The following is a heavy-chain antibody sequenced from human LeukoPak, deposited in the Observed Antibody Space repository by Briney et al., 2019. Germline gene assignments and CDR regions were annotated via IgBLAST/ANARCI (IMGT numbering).Heavy chain of an antibody. Sequence: PGGSLRLSCAASGFTFSSYGMHWVRQAPGKGLEWVAFIRYDGSNKYYADSVKGRFTISRDNSKNTLYLQMNSLRSEDTAVYYCASRHCGGDCYRNWFDPWGQGTLVTVSS. CDR2: IRYDGSNK. D-gene: IGHD2-21*02. V-gene: IGHV3-30*02. CDR1: GFTFSSYG. J-gene: IGHJ5*02. CDR3: ASRHCGGDCYRNWFDP.